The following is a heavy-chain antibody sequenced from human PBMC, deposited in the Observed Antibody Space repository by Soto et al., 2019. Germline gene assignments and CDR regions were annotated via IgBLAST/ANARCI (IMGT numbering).Heavy chain of an antibody. CDR1: GFTFSSYS. D-gene: IGHD6-13*01. V-gene: IGHV3-48*01. CDR3: ARDAASGIAAAGIGDGMDV. CDR2: ISSSSSTI. J-gene: IGHJ6*02. Sequence: PGGSLRLSCAASGFTFSSYSMNWVRQAPGKGLEWVSYISSSSSTIYYADSVKGRFTISRDNAKNSLYLQMNSLRAEDTAVYYCARDAASGIAAAGIGDGMDVWGQGTTVTVSS.